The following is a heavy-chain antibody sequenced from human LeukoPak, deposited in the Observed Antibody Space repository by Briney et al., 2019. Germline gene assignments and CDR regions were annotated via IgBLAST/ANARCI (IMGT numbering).Heavy chain of an antibody. CDR2: ISGTGGST. J-gene: IGHJ5*02. CDR1: GFTFSSYA. V-gene: IGHV3-23*01. CDR3: AKEREAYCSGGSCDAWFDP. D-gene: IGHD2-15*01. Sequence: GGSLRLSCAASGFTFSSYAMTWVRQAPRKGLEWVSSISGTGGSTFYADSVKGRFTISRDNSKNTLHLQMNSLRAEDTAIYYCAKEREAYCSGGSCDAWFDPWGQGTLVTVSS.